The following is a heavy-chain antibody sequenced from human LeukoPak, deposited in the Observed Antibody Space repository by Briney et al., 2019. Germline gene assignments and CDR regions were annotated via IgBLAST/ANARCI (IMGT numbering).Heavy chain of an antibody. V-gene: IGHV1-46*01. D-gene: IGHD5-12*01. Sequence: ASVKVSCKASGYTFTSYYMHWVRQAPGQGLEWMGIINPSGGSTSYAQKFQGRVTMTRDTSTSTVYMELSSLRSEDTAVYYCARVVTGHSGYDFRGSGGNYFDYWGQGTLVTVSS. CDR1: GYTFTSYY. CDR2: INPSGGST. J-gene: IGHJ4*02. CDR3: ARVVTGHSGYDFRGSGGNYFDY.